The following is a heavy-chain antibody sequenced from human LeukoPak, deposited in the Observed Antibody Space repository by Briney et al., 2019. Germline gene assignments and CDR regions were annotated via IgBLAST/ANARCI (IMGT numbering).Heavy chain of an antibody. V-gene: IGHV3-66*01. CDR2: IYSGGST. CDR1: GFTFSSYT. Sequence: GGSLRLSCAASGFTFSSYTVNWVRQAPGKGLEWVSVIYSGGSTYYADSVKGRFTISRDNSKNTLYLQMNSLRAEDTAVYYCARDITDYVWGSYRHNWFDPWGQGTLVTVSS. D-gene: IGHD3-16*02. CDR3: ARDITDYVWGSYRHNWFDP. J-gene: IGHJ5*02.